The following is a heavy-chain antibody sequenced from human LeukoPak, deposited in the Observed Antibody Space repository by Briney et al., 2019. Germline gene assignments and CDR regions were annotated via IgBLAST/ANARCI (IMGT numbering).Heavy chain of an antibody. J-gene: IGHJ4*02. CDR1: GYTLTELS. CDR3: ARGGIRGSYLDY. D-gene: IGHD1-26*01. V-gene: IGHV1-46*01. Sequence: ASVKVSCRVSGYTLTELSMHWVRQAPGQGLEWMGIINPSGGSTSYAQKFQGRVTMTRDMSTSTVYMELSSLRSEDTAVYYCARGGIRGSYLDYWGQGTLVTVSS. CDR2: INPSGGST.